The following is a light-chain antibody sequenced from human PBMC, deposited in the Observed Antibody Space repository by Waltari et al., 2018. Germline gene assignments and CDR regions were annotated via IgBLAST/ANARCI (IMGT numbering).Light chain of an antibody. CDR2: DVY. V-gene: IGLV2-14*01. CDR3: SSYTSISTVI. CDR1: DSDIGSYKN. J-gene: IGLJ2*01. Sequence: SALTQPASVSGSPGESITISCTGTDSDIGSYKNVTWYQQYPGKAPKLLIYDVYARPSGVSNRFSGSKSVNTASLTISGLQAEDEAEYFCSSYTSISTVIFGGGTKVSVL.